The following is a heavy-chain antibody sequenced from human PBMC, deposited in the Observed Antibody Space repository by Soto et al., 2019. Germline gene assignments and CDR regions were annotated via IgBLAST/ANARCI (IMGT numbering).Heavy chain of an antibody. J-gene: IGHJ6*02. CDR2: FDPEDGET. V-gene: IGHV1-24*01. Sequence: ASVKVSCKVSGYTLTELSMHWVRQAPGKGLEWMGGFDPEDGETIYAQKFQGRVTMTEDTSTDTAYMELSSLRSEDTAVYYCATNYYDSSGYYYYYYGMDVWGQGTTVTVPS. CDR3: ATNYYDSSGYYYYYYGMDV. D-gene: IGHD3-22*01. CDR1: GYTLTELS.